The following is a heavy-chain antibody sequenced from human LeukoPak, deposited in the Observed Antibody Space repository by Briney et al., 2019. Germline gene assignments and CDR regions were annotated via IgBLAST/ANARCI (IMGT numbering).Heavy chain of an antibody. CDR2: ITSSSSYI. D-gene: IGHD3-10*01. Sequence: PGGSLRLSCVVSGFTFSSYYMNWVRQAPGKGLEWVSSITSSSSYIYYADSWKGRFTISRDNAKNTLYLQMNSLRADDTAVYFCATRPPGDHPYFDFWGQGSLVTVSS. J-gene: IGHJ4*02. V-gene: IGHV3-21*04. CDR3: ATRPPGDHPYFDF. CDR1: GFTFSSYY.